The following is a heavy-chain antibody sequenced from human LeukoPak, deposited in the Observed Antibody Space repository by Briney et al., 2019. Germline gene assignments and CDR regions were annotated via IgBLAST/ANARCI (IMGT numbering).Heavy chain of an antibody. CDR3: ARDSNGYSSGWYPPPIDY. V-gene: IGHV3-48*01. D-gene: IGHD6-19*01. Sequence: GGSLRLSCAASGFTFSSYSMNWVRQAPGKGLEWVSYISSSSSTIYYADSVKGRFTISRDNAKNSLYLQMNSLRAEDTAVYYCARDSNGYSSGWYPPPIDYWGQGTLVTVSS. CDR1: GFTFSSYS. J-gene: IGHJ4*02. CDR2: ISSSSSTI.